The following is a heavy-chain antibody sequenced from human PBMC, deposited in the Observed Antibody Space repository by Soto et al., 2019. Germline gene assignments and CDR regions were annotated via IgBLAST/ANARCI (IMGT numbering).Heavy chain of an antibody. J-gene: IGHJ6*02. D-gene: IGHD3-3*01. CDR2: TYYRSKWYN. CDR1: GDSVSSNSAA. CDR3: ARAHLEWLPPYYYYGMDV. V-gene: IGHV6-1*01. Sequence: SPTLSLTCAISGDSVSSNSAAWNWIRQSPSRGLEWLGRTYYRSKWYNDYAVSVKSRITINPDTSKNQFSLQLNSVTPEDTAVYYCARAHLEWLPPYYYYGMDVWGQGTTVTVSS.